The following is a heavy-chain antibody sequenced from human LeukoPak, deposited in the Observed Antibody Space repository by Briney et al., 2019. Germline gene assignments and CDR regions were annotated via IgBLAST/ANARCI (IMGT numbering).Heavy chain of an antibody. CDR2: ISPNSGDT. CDR1: GYTFTGYY. Sequence: ASVKVSCKASGYTFTGYYMHWVRQAPGQGLEWMGWISPNSGDTNSAQKFQDRVTMTRDTSISTAYMELSRLRFDDTAVYYCARGSLRYFDYWGQGTLVTVSS. D-gene: IGHD3-10*01. CDR3: ARGSLRYFDY. V-gene: IGHV1-2*02. J-gene: IGHJ4*02.